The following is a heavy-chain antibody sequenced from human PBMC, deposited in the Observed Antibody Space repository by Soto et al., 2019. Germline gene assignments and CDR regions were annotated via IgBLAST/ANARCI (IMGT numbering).Heavy chain of an antibody. CDR3: ARNLSQVKSGWFDP. D-gene: IGHD7-27*01. J-gene: IGHJ5*02. V-gene: IGHV3-30-3*01. Sequence: QEQLVESGGGVVQPGRSLRLSCAASGFTFINNAMHWVRKAPGKGLEWVALISGDGSNEYYADSVKGRFTISRDNSRNTLYLKMTSLSADDTAVYYCARNLSQVKSGWFDPGGQGTLFTVSS. CDR1: GFTFINNA. CDR2: ISGDGSNE.